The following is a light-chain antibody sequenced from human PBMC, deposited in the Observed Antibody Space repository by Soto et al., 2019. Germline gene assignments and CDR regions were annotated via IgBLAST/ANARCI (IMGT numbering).Light chain of an antibody. CDR3: QQYGASPRT. V-gene: IGKV3-20*01. Sequence: EIVLTQSPGTLSLSPGERATLSCRASQSVRSSFLAWYQQKPGHAPRLLIYDASNRFAGIPDRFSGSGSGTDFTLTISRLEPEDFAVYYCQQYGASPRTYGQGTKVEIK. J-gene: IGKJ1*01. CDR1: QSVRSSF. CDR2: DAS.